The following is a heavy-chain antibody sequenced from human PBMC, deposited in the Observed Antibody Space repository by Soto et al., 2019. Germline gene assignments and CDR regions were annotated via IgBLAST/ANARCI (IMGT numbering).Heavy chain of an antibody. CDR3: AKAATYCTSTTCLRPANPDV. Sequence: SLXLSCSASGLTFSSYAMTCVRQSPWKGLEWVSAISDSGGSTYYADSVKGRFTISRGSSKNTLYLLMNSLRDEDTAVYYCAKAATYCTSTTCLRPANPDVCGQRTTVTVSS. V-gene: IGHV3-23*01. CDR2: ISDSGGST. CDR1: GLTFSSYA. D-gene: IGHD2-2*01. J-gene: IGHJ6*02.